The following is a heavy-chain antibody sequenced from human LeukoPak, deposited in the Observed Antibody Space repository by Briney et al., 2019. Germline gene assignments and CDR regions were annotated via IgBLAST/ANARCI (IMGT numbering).Heavy chain of an antibody. J-gene: IGHJ4*02. D-gene: IGHD3-22*01. Sequence: WASVKVSCKASGYTFTGYYMHWVRQAPGQGLEWMGWINPNSGGTNYAQKFQGRVTMTRDTSISTAYMELSRLRSDDTAVYYCVRRADYYDSSCYYYWGQGTLVTVSS. CDR3: VRRADYYDSSCYYY. V-gene: IGHV1-2*02. CDR1: GYTFTGYY. CDR2: INPNSGGT.